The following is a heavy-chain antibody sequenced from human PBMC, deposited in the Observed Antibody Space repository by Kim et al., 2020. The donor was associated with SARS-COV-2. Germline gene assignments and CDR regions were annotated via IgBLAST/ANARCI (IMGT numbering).Heavy chain of an antibody. V-gene: IGHV1-69*13. CDR1: GGTFGSHA. J-gene: IGHJ6*01. D-gene: IGHD5-12*01. CDR3: ASGGYSGYESMGIYTYSAVDV. Sequence: SVKVSCKASGGTFGSHAISWVRQAPGQGLEWMGGIIPIFGATNYAQIFQGRVTITADESTSTAYLHLSSLRFEDTAVYYCASGGYSGYESMGIYTYSAVDVWGKGPRSPSP. CDR2: IIPIFGAT.